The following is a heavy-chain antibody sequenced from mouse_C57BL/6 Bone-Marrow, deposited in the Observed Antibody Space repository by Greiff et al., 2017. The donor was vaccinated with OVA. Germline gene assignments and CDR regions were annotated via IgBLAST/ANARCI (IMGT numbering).Heavy chain of an antibody. CDR2: IYPGSGST. Sequence: QVQLQQPGAELVKPGASVKMSCKASGYTFTSYWITWVKQRPGQGLEWIGDIYPGSGSTTYNEKFKSKATLTVDTSSSTAYMQLSSLTSEDSAVYYCARFEYWYFDVWGTGTTVTGSS. J-gene: IGHJ1*03. V-gene: IGHV1-55*01. CDR1: GYTFTSYW. CDR3: ARFEYWYFDV.